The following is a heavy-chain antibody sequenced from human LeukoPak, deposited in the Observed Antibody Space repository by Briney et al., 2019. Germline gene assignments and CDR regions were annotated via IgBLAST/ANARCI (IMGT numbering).Heavy chain of an antibody. D-gene: IGHD3-9*01. Sequence: GGSLRLSCAASGFTFSSYGMHWVRQAPGKGLEWVAFIRYDGSNKYYADSVKGGFTISRDNSKNTLYLQMNSLRAEDTAVYYCARGEAYFDWLLYPQGYFDYWGQGTLVTVSS. CDR3: ARGEAYFDWLLYPQGYFDY. V-gene: IGHV3-30*02. J-gene: IGHJ4*02. CDR1: GFTFSSYG. CDR2: IRYDGSNK.